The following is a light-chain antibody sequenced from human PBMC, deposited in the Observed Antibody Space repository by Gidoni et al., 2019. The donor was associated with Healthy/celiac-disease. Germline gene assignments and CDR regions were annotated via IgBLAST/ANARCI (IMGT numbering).Light chain of an antibody. CDR2: SNN. J-gene: IGLJ1*01. V-gene: IGLV1-44*01. CDR1: SSNIGSNT. Sequence: QSVLTQPPSESGTPGQSVTISCSGSSSNIGSNTVNWYQQLPGTAPKLLIYSNNSRPSGGPDRFSGSKSGSSASLAISGLQSEDEADYYCAAWDDSLNGYVFGTGTKVTVL. CDR3: AAWDDSLNGYV.